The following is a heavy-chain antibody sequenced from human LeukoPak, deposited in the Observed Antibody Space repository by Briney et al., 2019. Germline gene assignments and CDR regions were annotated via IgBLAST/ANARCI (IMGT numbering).Heavy chain of an antibody. D-gene: IGHD3-22*01. CDR1: GGSISSSSYY. J-gene: IGHJ4*02. CDR3: ARADYYDGSGYRQKRGGFDY. CDR2: IYYSGST. Sequence: PSETLSLTCTVSGGSISSSSYYWGWIRQPPGKGLEWIGSIYYSGSTYYNPSLKSRVTISVDTSKNQFSLKLSSVTAADTAVYYCARADYYDGSGYRQKRGGFDYWGQGTLVTVSS. V-gene: IGHV4-39*07.